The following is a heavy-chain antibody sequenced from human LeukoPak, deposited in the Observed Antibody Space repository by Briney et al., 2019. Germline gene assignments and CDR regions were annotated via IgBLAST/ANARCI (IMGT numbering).Heavy chain of an antibody. Sequence: SETLSLTCTVSGGSISSSSYYWGWIRQPPGKGLEWIGSIYYSGSTYYNPSLKSRVTISVDTSKNQFSLKLSSVTAADTAVYYCARDRSYEGLNWFDPWGQGTLVTVSS. CDR2: IYYSGST. J-gene: IGHJ5*02. V-gene: IGHV4-39*07. D-gene: IGHD5-18*01. CDR1: GGSISSSSYY. CDR3: ARDRSYEGLNWFDP.